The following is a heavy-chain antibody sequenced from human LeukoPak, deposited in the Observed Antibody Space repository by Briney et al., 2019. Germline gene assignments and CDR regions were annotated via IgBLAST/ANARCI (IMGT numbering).Heavy chain of an antibody. Sequence: SETLSLTCTVSGGSISSSSYYWGWIRQPPGKGLEWIGSIYYSGSTYYNPSLKNRVTITVDTSKNQFSLKLSSVTAADTAVYYCARGEGYCSSTSCYTAPYGYVIFDYWGQGTLVTVSS. CDR2: IYYSGST. CDR3: ARGEGYCSSTSCYTAPYGYVIFDY. D-gene: IGHD2-2*01. J-gene: IGHJ4*02. V-gene: IGHV4-39*01. CDR1: GGSISSSSYY.